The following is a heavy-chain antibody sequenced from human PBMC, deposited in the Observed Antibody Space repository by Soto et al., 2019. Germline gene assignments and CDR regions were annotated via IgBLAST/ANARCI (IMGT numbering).Heavy chain of an antibody. D-gene: IGHD3-16*01. CDR3: ASFMHRTAHFDY. Sequence: SETLSLTCNVSGGSISISSYYWGWLRQAPGKGLEWIGSIYYSGTTYYSPSLKSRVTISVDTSKNQFSLKLSSVTAADTAVYYCASFMHRTAHFDYWGRGALVPVSS. V-gene: IGHV4-39*01. J-gene: IGHJ4*02. CDR2: IYYSGTT. CDR1: GGSISISSYY.